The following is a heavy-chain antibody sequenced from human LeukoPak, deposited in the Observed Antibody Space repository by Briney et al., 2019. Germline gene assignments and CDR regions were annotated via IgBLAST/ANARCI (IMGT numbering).Heavy chain of an antibody. J-gene: IGHJ4*02. CDR3: ARDNGGYFDY. Sequence: PSETLSLTCTVSGGSISSYYWSWLRQPPGKGLEWIGYIYHSGSTNYNPSLKSRVTISVDTSKNQFSLKLSSVTAADTAVYYCARDNGGYFDYWGQGTLVTVSS. V-gene: IGHV4-59*01. CDR1: GGSISSYY. D-gene: IGHD2-8*01. CDR2: IYHSGST.